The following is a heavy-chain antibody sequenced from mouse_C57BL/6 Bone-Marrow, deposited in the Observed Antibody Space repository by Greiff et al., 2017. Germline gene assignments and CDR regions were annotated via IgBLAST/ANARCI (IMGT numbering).Heavy chain of an antibody. CDR1: GFTFSSYA. Sequence: EVQLVESGEGLVKPGGSLKLSCAASGFTFSSYAMSWVRQTPEKRLEWVAYIRSGGDYLYYADTVKGRFTISRDNARNTLYLQMSSLKSEDTAMYYCTITTAHYFDYWGQGTTLTVSS. D-gene: IGHD1-2*01. J-gene: IGHJ2*01. V-gene: IGHV5-9-1*02. CDR2: IRSGGDYL. CDR3: TITTAHYFDY.